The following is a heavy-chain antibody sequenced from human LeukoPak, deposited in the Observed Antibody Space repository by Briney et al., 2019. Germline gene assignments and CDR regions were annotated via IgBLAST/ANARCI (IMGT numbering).Heavy chain of an antibody. CDR2: ISGSGGST. CDR3: ARRPMITFGGVIVYNWFDP. D-gene: IGHD3-16*02. CDR1: GFTFSSYA. V-gene: IGHV3-23*01. Sequence: GGSLRLSCAASGFTFSSYAMSWVRQAPGKGLEWVSAISGSGGSTYYADSVKGRFTISRDNFKNTLYLQMNSLRAEDTAVYYCARRPMITFGGVIVYNWFDPWGQGTLVTVSS. J-gene: IGHJ5*02.